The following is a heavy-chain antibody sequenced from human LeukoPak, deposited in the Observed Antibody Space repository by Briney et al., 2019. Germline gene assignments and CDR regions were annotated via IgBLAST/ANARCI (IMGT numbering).Heavy chain of an antibody. V-gene: IGHV1-69*05. CDR2: TVPGLDRA. CDR3: ARSNGPVVVVVGANYFYYMDV. Sequence: SVKVSCKASGGTFSMHAISWVRQAPGQGLEWMGGTVPGLDRANYAQKFQGRVTITTDEFTSTAYMEVSSLRSEDTATYFCARSNGPVVVVVGANYFYYMDVWGKGTTVTVSS. CDR1: GGTFSMHA. J-gene: IGHJ6*03. D-gene: IGHD2-15*01.